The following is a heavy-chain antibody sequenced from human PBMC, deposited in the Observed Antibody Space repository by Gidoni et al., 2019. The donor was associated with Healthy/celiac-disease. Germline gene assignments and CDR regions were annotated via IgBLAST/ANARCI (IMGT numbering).Heavy chain of an antibody. D-gene: IGHD2-15*01. CDR2: IYHSGST. CDR1: GGSIRSSNW. Sequence: QVHLQESGPGLVTPSGTLSLTSAVSGGSIRSSNWWSWVRQPPGKGLEWIGEIYHSGSTNYNPSLKSRVTISVDKSKNQFSLKLSSVTAADTAVYYCARGTVVVAAPGAFDIWGQGTMVTVSS. J-gene: IGHJ3*02. V-gene: IGHV4-4*02. CDR3: ARGTVVVAAPGAFDI.